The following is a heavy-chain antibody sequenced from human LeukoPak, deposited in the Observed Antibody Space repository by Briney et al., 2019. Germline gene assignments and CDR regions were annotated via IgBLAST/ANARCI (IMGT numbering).Heavy chain of an antibody. D-gene: IGHD1-7*01. CDR1: GFTFDDYA. J-gene: IGHJ4*02. CDR3: ARLRTRTFDY. V-gene: IGHV3-33*08. Sequence: PGGSLRLSCAASGFTFDDYAMHWVRQAPGKGLEWVAVIWYGGSNKYYADSVKGRFTISRDNSKNTLYLQMNSLRAEDTAVYYCARLRTRTFDYWGQGTLVTVSS. CDR2: IWYGGSNK.